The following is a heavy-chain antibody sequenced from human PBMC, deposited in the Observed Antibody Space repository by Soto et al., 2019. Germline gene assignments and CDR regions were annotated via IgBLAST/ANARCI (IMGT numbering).Heavy chain of an antibody. CDR1: GFTFSSYA. D-gene: IGHD3-3*01. CDR3: ATSGVGYDFWSGSFGY. Sequence: EVQLLESGGGLVQPGGSLRLSCAASGFTFSSYAMSWVRQAPGKGLEWVSAISGSGGSTYYADSVKGRFTISRDNSKNTLYLQMNSLRAEHTAVYYCATSGVGYDFWSGSFGYWGQGTLVTVSS. V-gene: IGHV3-23*01. J-gene: IGHJ4*02. CDR2: ISGSGGST.